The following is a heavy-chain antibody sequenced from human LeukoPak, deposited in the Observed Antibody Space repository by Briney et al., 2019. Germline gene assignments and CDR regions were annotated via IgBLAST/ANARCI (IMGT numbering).Heavy chain of an antibody. CDR3: ARQRYTYCSGGSCYSAYYMDV. Sequence: GEPLKISCKGSGYSFTSYWIGWVRQMPGKGLEWMGIIYPGDSDTRYSPSFQGQVTISADKSISTAYLQWSSLKASDTAMYYCARQRYTYCSGGSCYSAYYMDVWGKGTTVTVSS. CDR1: GYSFTSYW. CDR2: IYPGDSDT. J-gene: IGHJ6*03. V-gene: IGHV5-51*01. D-gene: IGHD2-15*01.